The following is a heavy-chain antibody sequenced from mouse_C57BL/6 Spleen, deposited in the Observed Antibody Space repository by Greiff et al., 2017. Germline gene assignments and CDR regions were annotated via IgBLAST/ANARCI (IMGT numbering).Heavy chain of an antibody. CDR1: GYAFSSSW. CDR3: ACAVITTVLSDFDY. J-gene: IGHJ2*01. Sequence: VQLQQPGPELVKPGASVKISCKASGYAFSSSWMNWVKQRPGQGLEWIGRIYPGDGDTNYNGKFKGKATLTADTSSSTAYMQLSILTSQDSAVYFCACAVITTVLSDFDYWGQGTTLTVSS. D-gene: IGHD1-1*01. V-gene: IGHV1-82*01. CDR2: IYPGDGDT.